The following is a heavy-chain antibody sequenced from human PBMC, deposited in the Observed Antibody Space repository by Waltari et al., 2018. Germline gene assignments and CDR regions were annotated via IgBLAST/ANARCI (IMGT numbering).Heavy chain of an antibody. CDR1: GYIFTNYD. V-gene: IGHV1-8*01. D-gene: IGHD3-10*01. CDR2: MNPDSGSA. Sequence: QVQLVQSGAEVKIPGASVKVSCKASGYIFTNYDITWVRQATGPGLQWMGWMNPDSGSAGQAETFYGRVTFTSSTSIHTAYMELTGLTSEDTAIYYCARGYWGGNPYHYDMDVWGQGTTVTVSS. J-gene: IGHJ6*02. CDR3: ARGYWGGNPYHYDMDV.